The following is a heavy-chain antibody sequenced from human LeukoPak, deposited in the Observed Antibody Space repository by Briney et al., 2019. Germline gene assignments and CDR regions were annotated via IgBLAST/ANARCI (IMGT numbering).Heavy chain of an antibody. V-gene: IGHV3-30*18. D-gene: IGHD3-22*01. CDR3: AKDIDWYYYDSSGLSGFDY. CDR1: GFTFSSYG. J-gene: IGHJ4*02. CDR2: ISYDGSNK. Sequence: PGGSLRLSCAASGFTFSSYGMHWVRQAPGKGLEWVAVISYDGSNKYYADSVKGRFTIFRDNSKNTLYLQMNSLRAEDTAVYYCAKDIDWYYYDSSGLSGFDYWGQGTLVTVSS.